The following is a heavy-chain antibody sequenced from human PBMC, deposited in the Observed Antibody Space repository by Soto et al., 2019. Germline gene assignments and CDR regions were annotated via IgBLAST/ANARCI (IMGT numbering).Heavy chain of an antibody. Sequence: ASVKVSCKASGGTFSSYAISWVRQAPGQGLEWMGGIIPIFGTANYAQKFQGRVTITADESTSTAYMELSSLRSEDTAVCYCARGVLCSGGSCYSWPYNWCDPWGQGTLVTVSS. CDR1: GGTFSSYA. CDR3: ARGVLCSGGSCYSWPYNWCDP. V-gene: IGHV1-69*13. J-gene: IGHJ5*02. CDR2: IIPIFGTA. D-gene: IGHD2-15*01.